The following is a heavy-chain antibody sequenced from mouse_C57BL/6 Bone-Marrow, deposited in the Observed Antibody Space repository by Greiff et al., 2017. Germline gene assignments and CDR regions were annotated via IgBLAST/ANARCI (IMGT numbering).Heavy chain of an antibody. CDR2: IHPNSGST. V-gene: IGHV1-64*01. Sequence: QVQLQQPGAELVKPGASVKLSCKASGYTFTSYWMHWVKQRPGQGLEWLGMIHPNSGSTNYNEKFKNKATLTVDKSSSTAYMQLSSLTSEDSAVYYCTRSTTGLVWGTGTTVTVSS. D-gene: IGHD1-1*01. CDR1: GYTFTSYW. J-gene: IGHJ1*03. CDR3: TRSTTGLV.